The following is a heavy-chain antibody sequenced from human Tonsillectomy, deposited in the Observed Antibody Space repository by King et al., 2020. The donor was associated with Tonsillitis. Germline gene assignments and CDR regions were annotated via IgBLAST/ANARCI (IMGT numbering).Heavy chain of an antibody. V-gene: IGHV3-48*01. CDR1: GFTFSSYS. D-gene: IGHD4-17*01. CDR3: ARDRGTTVRNFDY. Sequence: VQLVESGGGLVQPGGFLRLSCAASGFTFSSYSMNWVRQAPGKGLEWVSYISSSSSTIYYADSVKGRFTISSDNAKNSLYLQMNSLRAEDTAVYYCARDRGTTVRNFDYWGQGTLVTVSS. CDR2: ISSSSSTI. J-gene: IGHJ4*02.